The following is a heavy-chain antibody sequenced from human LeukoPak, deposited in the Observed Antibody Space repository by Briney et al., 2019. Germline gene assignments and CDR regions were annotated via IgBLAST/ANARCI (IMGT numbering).Heavy chain of an antibody. Sequence: GGSLRLSCAASGFTFSGYGMHWVRQAPGKGLEFVSAISKNGRNTYYGNSMKGRFTISRDISKNTLYLQMGSLRPEDMAVYYCARVDSGSACASWGQGILVTVSS. D-gene: IGHD6-19*01. CDR3: ARVDSGSACAS. CDR1: GFTFSGYG. J-gene: IGHJ1*01. CDR2: ISKNGRNT. V-gene: IGHV3-64*01.